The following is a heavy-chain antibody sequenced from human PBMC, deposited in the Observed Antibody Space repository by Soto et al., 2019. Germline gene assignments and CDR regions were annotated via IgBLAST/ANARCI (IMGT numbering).Heavy chain of an antibody. V-gene: IGHV3-43*01. D-gene: IGHD1-7*01. CDR1: GFTFDDYT. J-gene: IGHJ4*02. CDR2: ISWDGGST. Sequence: DVQLVESGGVVVQPGGSLRLSCAASGFTFDDYTMHWVRQAPGKGLEWVSLISWDGGSTYYADSVKGRFTISRDNSKNSLYLQMNSLRTEDTALYYCAKDGNWNYGSYFDYWGQGTLVTVSS. CDR3: AKDGNWNYGSYFDY.